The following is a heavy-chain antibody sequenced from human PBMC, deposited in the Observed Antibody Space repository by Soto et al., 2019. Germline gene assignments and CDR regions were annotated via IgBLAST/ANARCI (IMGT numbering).Heavy chain of an antibody. CDR2: IYYSGST. CDR3: ARADYDSSGYYYYFDY. CDR1: GGSISSGGYY. D-gene: IGHD3-22*01. Sequence: QVQLQESGPGLVKPSQTLSLTCTVSGGSISSGGYYWSWIRQHPGKGLEWIGYIYYSGSTYYNPSLKSRVTISVDRSKNQFSLKLSSVTAADTAVYYCARADYDSSGYYYYFDYWGQGTLVTVSS. V-gene: IGHV4-31*03. J-gene: IGHJ4*02.